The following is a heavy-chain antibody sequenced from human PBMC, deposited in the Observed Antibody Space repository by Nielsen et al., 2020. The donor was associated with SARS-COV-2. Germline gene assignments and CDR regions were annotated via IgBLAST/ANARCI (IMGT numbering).Heavy chain of an antibody. CDR3: ARISSAVTTALVDY. J-gene: IGHJ4*02. D-gene: IGHD4-17*01. CDR2: IDWDDDK. V-gene: IGHV2-70*11. Sequence: SGPTLVKPTQTLTLTCTFSGFSLSTSGMCVSWIRQPPGKALEWLARIDWDDDKYYSTSLKTRLTISKDTSKNQVVLTMTNMDPVDTATYYRARISSAVTTALVDYWGQGTLVTVSS. CDR1: GFSLSTSGMC.